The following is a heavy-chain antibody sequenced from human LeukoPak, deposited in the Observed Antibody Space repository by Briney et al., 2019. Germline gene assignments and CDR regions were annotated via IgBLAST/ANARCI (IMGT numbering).Heavy chain of an antibody. J-gene: IGHJ4*02. CDR1: GVTFRTYA. CDR2: IGGSGAST. D-gene: IGHD3-3*01. V-gene: IGHV3-23*01. Sequence: PGGSLRLSCAASGVTFRTYAMSWVRQAPGKGLEWVAGIGGSGASTFYADSVKGRFTISRDNSKNTLYLQMNSLRAEDTAVYYCAKDRQGRGYDFWSGLDYWGQGTLVTVSS. CDR3: AKDRQGRGYDFWSGLDY.